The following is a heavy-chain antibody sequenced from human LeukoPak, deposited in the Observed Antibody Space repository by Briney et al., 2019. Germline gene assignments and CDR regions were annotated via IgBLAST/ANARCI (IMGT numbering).Heavy chain of an antibody. J-gene: IGHJ5*02. CDR2: IGSSGSPI. D-gene: IGHD7-27*01. Sequence: GGSLRLSCAASGFTFSDYYMSWIRQAPGKGLEWVSYIGSSGSPIYYADSVKGRFTISRDNAKNSLYLQMNSLRAEDTAVYYCAKGQLGIQSSKWFDPWGQGTLVTVSS. CDR3: AKGQLGIQSSKWFDP. CDR1: GFTFSDYY. V-gene: IGHV3-11*04.